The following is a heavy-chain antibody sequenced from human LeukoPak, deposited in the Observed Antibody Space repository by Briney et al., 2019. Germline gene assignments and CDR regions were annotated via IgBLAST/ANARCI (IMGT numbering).Heavy chain of an antibody. V-gene: IGHV4-39*01. Sequence: PSETLSLTCTVSGGSISSSSYYWGWIRQPPGKGLEWIVSIYYSGSTYYNPSLKSRVTISVDTSKNQFSLKLSSVTAADTAVYYCARQETGMVLRYYYYYMDVWGKGTTVTVSS. J-gene: IGHJ6*03. CDR1: GGSISSSSYY. CDR2: IYYSGST. CDR3: ARQETGMVLRYYYYYMDV. D-gene: IGHD5-18*01.